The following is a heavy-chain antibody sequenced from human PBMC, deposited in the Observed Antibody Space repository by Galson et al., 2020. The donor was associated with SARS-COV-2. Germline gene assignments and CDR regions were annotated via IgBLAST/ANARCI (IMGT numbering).Heavy chain of an antibody. D-gene: IGHD6-6*01. V-gene: IGHV3-33*01. J-gene: IGHJ1*01. CDR2: IWYDGSNK. CDR1: GFTFSSYG. CDR3: ARDEILYSSSSGYFQH. Sequence: GGSLRLSCAASGFTFSSYGMHWVRQAPGKGLEWVAVIWYDGSNKYYADSVKGRFTISRDNSKNTLYLQMNSLRAEDTAVYYCARDEILYSSSSGYFQHWGQGTLVTVSS.